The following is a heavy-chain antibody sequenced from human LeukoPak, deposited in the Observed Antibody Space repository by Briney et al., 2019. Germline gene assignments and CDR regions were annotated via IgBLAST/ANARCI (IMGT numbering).Heavy chain of an antibody. J-gene: IGHJ3*02. CDR1: GGSISSYY. Sequence: PSETLSLTCTVSGGSISSYYWSWIRQPAGKGLEWIGRIYTSGSTNYNPSLKSRVTMSVDTSKNQFSLKLSSVTAADTAVYYCARGPPCTSHSCYVIGALDIWGLGTLVTVSS. V-gene: IGHV4-4*07. CDR2: IYTSGST. D-gene: IGHD2-2*01. CDR3: ARGPPCTSHSCYVIGALDI.